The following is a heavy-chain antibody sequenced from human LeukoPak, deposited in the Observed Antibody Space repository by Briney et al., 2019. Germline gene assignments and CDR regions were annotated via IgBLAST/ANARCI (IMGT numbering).Heavy chain of an antibody. J-gene: IGHJ4*02. Sequence: AGGSLRLSCAASGFTFSSYSMSWVRQAPGKGLERVSIISDSGANTYYADSVKGRFTISRDNSKNTVYLQVNSLRAEDTALYYCAQDRAYIQFYFWGQGTLVTVSS. CDR1: GFTFSSYS. V-gene: IGHV3-23*01. D-gene: IGHD5-18*01. CDR3: AQDRAYIQFYF. CDR2: ISDSGANT.